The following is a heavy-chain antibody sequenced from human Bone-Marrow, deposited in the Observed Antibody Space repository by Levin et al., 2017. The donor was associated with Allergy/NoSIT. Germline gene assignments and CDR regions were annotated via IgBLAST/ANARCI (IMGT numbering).Heavy chain of an antibody. Sequence: SCAASGLTLDDAWMSWVRQAPGKGLEWVGRINRKTDGGTTDYAAPVKGRVTISRDDSRTTVYLQMNSLKTDDTAVYYCATMAVGGGAFDIWGQGTTVTVSS. CDR2: INRKTDGGTT. CDR1: GLTLDDAW. J-gene: IGHJ3*02. D-gene: IGHD3-10*01. V-gene: IGHV3-15*01. CDR3: ATMAVGGGAFDI.